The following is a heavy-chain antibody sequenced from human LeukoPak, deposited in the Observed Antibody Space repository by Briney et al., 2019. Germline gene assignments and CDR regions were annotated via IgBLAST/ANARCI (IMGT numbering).Heavy chain of an antibody. CDR2: MNPNSGNT. J-gene: IGHJ6*03. V-gene: IGHV1-8*01. CDR3: ARGDIVVVQEDTYYYYMDV. D-gene: IGHD2-2*01. Sequence: ASVKVSCKASGYTFTSYDINWVRQATGQGLEWMGWMNPNSGNTDYAQKFQGRVTMTRNTSISTAYMELSSRRSEDTAVYYCARGDIVVVQEDTYYYYMDVWGKGTTVTVSS. CDR1: GYTFTSYD.